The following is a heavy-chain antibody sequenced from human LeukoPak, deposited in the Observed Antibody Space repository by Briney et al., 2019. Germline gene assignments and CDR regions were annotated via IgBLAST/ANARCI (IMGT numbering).Heavy chain of an antibody. D-gene: IGHD2-15*01. J-gene: IGHJ4*02. CDR3: ARAGGYCGRISCPYYFDY. CDR2: MNPNSGNT. CDR1: GYTFTFYY. Sequence: GASVKLSCKAFGYTFTFYYMHWVRQAPGQGLEWMGWMNPNSGNTGYAQKFQGRVTMTRNTSISTAYMELSRLRSEDTALYYCARAGGYCGRISCPYYFDYWGQGSLVAVSS. V-gene: IGHV1-8*02.